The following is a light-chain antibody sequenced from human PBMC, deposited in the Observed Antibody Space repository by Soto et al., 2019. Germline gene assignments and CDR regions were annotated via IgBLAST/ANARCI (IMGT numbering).Light chain of an antibody. V-gene: IGKV3-11*01. CDR2: DAS. Sequence: EIVLTQSPATLSLSPGERATLSCRASQSVSSYLAWYQQKPGQAPRLLIYDASNRATGIPARFSGSGSGTDFTLTIRSLEHEDFAVYYCQQRSHWPYTFGQGTKLEIK. CDR3: QQRSHWPYT. CDR1: QSVSSY. J-gene: IGKJ2*01.